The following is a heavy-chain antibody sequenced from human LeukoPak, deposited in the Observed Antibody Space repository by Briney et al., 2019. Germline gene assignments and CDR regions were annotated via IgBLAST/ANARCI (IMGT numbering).Heavy chain of an antibody. J-gene: IGHJ6*02. CDR2: ISEDGSGK. Sequence: GRSLRLSCAASGFTFSSYGMHWVRQAPGKGLGWVALISEDGSGKYYADSVEGRFTISRDNSRNTTYLQMNRLRTADTAVYHCAKLGDPVNYWSDYSAFDMDVWGRGTTVTVSS. CDR3: AKLGDPVNYWSDYSAFDMDV. D-gene: IGHD3-3*01. CDR1: GFTFSSYG. V-gene: IGHV3-30*18.